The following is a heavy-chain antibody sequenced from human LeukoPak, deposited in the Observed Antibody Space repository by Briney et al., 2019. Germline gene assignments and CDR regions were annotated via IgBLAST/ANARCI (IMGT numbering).Heavy chain of an antibody. D-gene: IGHD2/OR15-2a*01. CDR1: GGSFSGYY. CDR3: ARVTFTTFVYWFDP. CDR2: INHSGST. Sequence: SETLSLTCAVYGGSFSGYYWSWIRQPPGKGLEWIGEINHSGSTNYNPSLKSRVTISVDTSKNQFSLKLSSVTPDDTGIYYCARVTFTTFVYWFDPWGQGTLVTVSS. V-gene: IGHV4-34*01. J-gene: IGHJ5*02.